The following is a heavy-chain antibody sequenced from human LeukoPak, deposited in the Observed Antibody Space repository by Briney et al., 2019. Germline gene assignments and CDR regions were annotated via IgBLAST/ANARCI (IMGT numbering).Heavy chain of an antibody. Sequence: GASVKVSCKASGYTFTSYGISWVRQAAGQGLEWMGWISAYNGNTNYAQKLQGRVTMTTDTSTSTAYMELRSLRSDDTAVYYCARHGTSYYYDSSGYYPVDYWGQGTLVTVSS. V-gene: IGHV1-18*01. J-gene: IGHJ4*02. CDR2: ISAYNGNT. D-gene: IGHD3-22*01. CDR1: GYTFTSYG. CDR3: ARHGTSYYYDSSGYYPVDY.